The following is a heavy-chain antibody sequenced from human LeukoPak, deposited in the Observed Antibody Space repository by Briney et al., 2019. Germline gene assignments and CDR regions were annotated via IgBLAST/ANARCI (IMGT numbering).Heavy chain of an antibody. J-gene: IGHJ4*02. CDR1: GGTFSSYA. D-gene: IGHD6-13*01. Sequence: SVKVSCKASGGTFSSYAISWVRQAPGQGLEWMGGIIPIFGTANYAQKFQGRVTMTRDTSTSTVYMELSSLRSEDTAVYYCARAYSSSPAFDYWGQGTLVTVSS. V-gene: IGHV1-69*05. CDR3: ARAYSSSPAFDY. CDR2: IIPIFGTA.